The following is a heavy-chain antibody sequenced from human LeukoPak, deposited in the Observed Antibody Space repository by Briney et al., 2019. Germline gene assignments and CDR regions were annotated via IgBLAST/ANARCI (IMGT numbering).Heavy chain of an antibody. CDR3: ARGGAYYDSSGYYDYYYYMDV. CDR1: GGSISSGGYY. CDR2: IYYSGST. J-gene: IGHJ6*03. Sequence: SETLSLTCTVSGGSISSGGYYWRWIRQHPGKGLERIGYIYYSGSTYYNPSLKSRVTISVDTSKNQFSLKLSSVTAADTAVYYCARGGAYYDSSGYYDYYYYMDVWGKGTTVTVSS. V-gene: IGHV4-31*03. D-gene: IGHD3-22*01.